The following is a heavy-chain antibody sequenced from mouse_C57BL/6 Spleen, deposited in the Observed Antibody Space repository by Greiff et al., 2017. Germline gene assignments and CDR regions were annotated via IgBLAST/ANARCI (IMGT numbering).Heavy chain of an antibody. CDR3: ARGDYGEGDYAIDY. CDR1: GFTFSDYG. D-gene: IGHD2-4*01. V-gene: IGHV5-17*01. Sequence: EVKLVESGGGLVKPGGSLKLSCAASGFTFSDYGMHWVRQAPEKGLEWVAYISRGSSTIYYADTVKGRFTISRDNAKNTVFLPMTSLRSVETAMYYCARGDYGEGDYAIDYWGQGTSVTVSS. CDR2: ISRGSSTI. J-gene: IGHJ4*01.